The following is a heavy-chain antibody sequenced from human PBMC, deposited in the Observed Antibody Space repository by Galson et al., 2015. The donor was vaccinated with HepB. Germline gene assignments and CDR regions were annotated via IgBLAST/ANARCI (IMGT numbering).Heavy chain of an antibody. CDR3: AAVNCSSTSCYYYYGMDV. V-gene: IGHV1-58*02. J-gene: IGHJ6*02. Sequence: SVKVSCKASGFTFTSSAMQWVRQARGQRLEWIGWIVVGSGNTNYAQKFQERVTITRDMSTSTAYMELSSLRSEDTAVYYCAAVNCSSTSCYYYYGMDVWGQGTTVTVSS. CDR2: IVVGSGNT. CDR1: GFTFTSSA. D-gene: IGHD2-2*01.